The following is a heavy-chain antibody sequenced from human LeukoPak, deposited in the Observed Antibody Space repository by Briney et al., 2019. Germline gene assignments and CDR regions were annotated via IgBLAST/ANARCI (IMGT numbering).Heavy chain of an antibody. CDR3: ARDQAYYYGSGSPI. D-gene: IGHD3-10*01. CDR2: IIPILGIA. CDR1: GGTFSSYA. J-gene: IGHJ3*02. V-gene: IGHV1-69*04. Sequence: SVKVSCKASGGTFSSYAISWVRQAPGQGLEWMGRIIPILGIANYAQKFQSRVTITADKSTSTAYMELSSLRSEDTAVYYCARDQAYYYGSGSPIWGQGTMVTVSS.